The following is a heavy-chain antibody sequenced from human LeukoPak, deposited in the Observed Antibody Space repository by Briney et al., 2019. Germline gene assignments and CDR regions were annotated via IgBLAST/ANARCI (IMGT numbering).Heavy chain of an antibody. J-gene: IGHJ6*03. CDR1: GGSISSGDYY. CDR2: IYYNGST. CDR3: ARGGYGGYYYYMDV. Sequence: SQTLSLTCTVSGGSISSGDYYWSWIRQPPGKGLEWIGYIYYNGSTYYNPSLKSRVTISVDTSKNQFSLKLSSVTAADTAVYYCARGGYGGYYYYMDVWGKGTTVTVSS. V-gene: IGHV4-30-4*08. D-gene: IGHD5-18*01.